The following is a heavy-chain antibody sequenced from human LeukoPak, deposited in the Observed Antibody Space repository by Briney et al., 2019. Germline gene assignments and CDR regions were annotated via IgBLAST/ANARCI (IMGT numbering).Heavy chain of an antibody. V-gene: IGHV4-34*01. J-gene: IGHJ4*02. CDR2: INHSGST. Sequence: KPSETLSLTCAVYGGAFSGYYWSWIRQPPGKGLEWIGEINHSGSTNYNPSLKSRVTISVDTSKNQFSLKLSSVTAADTAVYYCARGDPYSYFDYWGQGTLVTVSS. CDR1: GGAFSGYY. CDR3: ARGDPYSYFDY. D-gene: IGHD2-15*01.